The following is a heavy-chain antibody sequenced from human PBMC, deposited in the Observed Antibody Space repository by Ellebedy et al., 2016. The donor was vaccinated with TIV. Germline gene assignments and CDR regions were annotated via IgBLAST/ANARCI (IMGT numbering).Heavy chain of an antibody. V-gene: IGHV1-3*04. CDR1: GHTFTTYG. CDR3: ATREWQDPMDV. J-gene: IGHJ6*02. Sequence: ASVKVSCXASGHTFTTYGIHWVRQAPGQRLEWMGWINTGNGNTKYSQTFQGRVTISRDTSASTVYMELSSLKSEDTAVYYCATREWQDPMDVWGQGTTVTVSS. CDR2: INTGNGNT. D-gene: IGHD3-3*01.